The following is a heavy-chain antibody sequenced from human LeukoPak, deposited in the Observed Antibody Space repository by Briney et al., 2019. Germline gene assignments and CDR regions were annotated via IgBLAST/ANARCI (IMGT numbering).Heavy chain of an antibody. CDR1: GGSISSGGYY. CDR3: ARDAYRSIAAAGTDY. V-gene: IGHV4-30-2*01. D-gene: IGHD6-13*01. CDR2: IYHSGST. Sequence: SETLSLTCTVSGGSISSGGYYWSWIRQPPGKGLEWIGYIYHSGSTYYNPSLKSRVTISVDRSKNQFSLKLSSVTAADTAVYYCARDAYRSIAAAGTDYWGQGTLVTVSS. J-gene: IGHJ4*02.